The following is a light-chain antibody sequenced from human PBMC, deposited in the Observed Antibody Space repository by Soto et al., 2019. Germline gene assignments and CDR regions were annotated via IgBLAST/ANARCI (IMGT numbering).Light chain of an antibody. J-gene: IGLJ1*01. Sequence: QSVLTQPASVSGSPGQSITISCTGTSSDVGSYNYVSWYQQHPGKAPKLMIYDVSNRPSGVSNRFSGSKSGNTASLTISGLQAEDEADYYCSSYTSSSTSYVFGTGTKVTVL. CDR1: SSDVGSYNY. V-gene: IGLV2-14*01. CDR2: DVS. CDR3: SSYTSSSTSYV.